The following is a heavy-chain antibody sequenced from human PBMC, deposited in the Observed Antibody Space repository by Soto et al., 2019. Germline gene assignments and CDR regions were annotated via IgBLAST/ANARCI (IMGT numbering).Heavy chain of an antibody. CDR1: GFTFSSYA. CDR2: ISGSGGST. Sequence: GGSLRLSCAASGFTFSSYAMSWVRQAPGKGLEWVSAISGSGGSTYYADSVKGRFTISRDNSKNTLYLQMNSLRAEDTAVYYWAKDYVVRYGDPDWYFDLWGRGTLVTVSS. D-gene: IGHD4-17*01. CDR3: AKDYVVRYGDPDWYFDL. V-gene: IGHV3-23*01. J-gene: IGHJ2*01.